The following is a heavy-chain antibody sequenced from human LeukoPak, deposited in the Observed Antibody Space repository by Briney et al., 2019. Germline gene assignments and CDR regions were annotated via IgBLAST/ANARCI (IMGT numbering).Heavy chain of an antibody. Sequence: ASVKVSCKASGYTFTGYYMHWVRQAPGQGLEWMGWINPNSGGTNYAQKFQGRVTMTRDTSISTAYMELSRLTSDDTALYYCARDQQHLAMGYWGQGTLVTVSS. CDR3: ARDQQHLAMGY. D-gene: IGHD1/OR15-1a*01. CDR1: GYTFTGYY. V-gene: IGHV1-2*02. J-gene: IGHJ4*02. CDR2: INPNSGGT.